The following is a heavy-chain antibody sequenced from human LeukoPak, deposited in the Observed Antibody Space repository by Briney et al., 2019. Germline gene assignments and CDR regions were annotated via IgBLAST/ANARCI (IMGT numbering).Heavy chain of an antibody. CDR1: GGSFSGYY. CDR2: INHSGST. V-gene: IGHV4-34*01. J-gene: IGHJ6*02. D-gene: IGHD3-10*01. Sequence: SETLSLTCAVYGGSFSGYYWSWIRQPPGKGLEWIGEINHSGSTNYNPSLKSRVTISVDTSKNQFSLKLSSVTAADTAVYYCARRVTHYYGSGSYYNPRYYGMDVWGQGTTVTVSS. CDR3: ARRVTHYYGSGSYYNPRYYGMDV.